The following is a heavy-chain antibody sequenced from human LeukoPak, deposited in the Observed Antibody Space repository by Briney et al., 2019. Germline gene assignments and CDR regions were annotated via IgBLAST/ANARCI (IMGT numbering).Heavy chain of an antibody. CDR1: GFTFSSYA. J-gene: IGHJ4*02. V-gene: IGHV3-23*01. D-gene: IGHD3-16*01. Sequence: GGSLRLSCAASGFTFSSYAMSWARQAPGKGLEWVSAISGSGGSTYYADSVKGRFTISRDNSRDTLYLQMNSLRAEDTAVYYCAKGYYDYVWGSYYFDYWGQGTLVTVSS. CDR3: AKGYYDYVWGSYYFDY. CDR2: ISGSGGST.